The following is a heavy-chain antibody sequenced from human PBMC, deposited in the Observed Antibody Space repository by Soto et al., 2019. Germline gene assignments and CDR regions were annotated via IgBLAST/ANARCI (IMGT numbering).Heavy chain of an antibody. CDR1: GDSISRYC. V-gene: IGHV4-59*01. CDR3: ARGDSSGWYVYY. Sequence: PSETLSLTCTVFGDSISRYCLSWIRQRPGQGLEWIGYIYYNGSTNYVPSLKSRVTISVDTSKNQFSLKLSSVNAANTAVYYYARGDSSGWYVYYWGQGTLVTVSS. D-gene: IGHD6-19*01. J-gene: IGHJ4*02. CDR2: IYYNGST.